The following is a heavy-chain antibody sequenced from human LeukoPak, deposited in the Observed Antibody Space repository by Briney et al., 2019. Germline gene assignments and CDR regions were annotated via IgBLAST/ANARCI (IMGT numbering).Heavy chain of an antibody. CDR1: GGSFSGYY. Sequence: SETLSLTCAVYGGSFSGYYWSWIRRPPGKGLEWIGEINHSGSTNYNPSLKSRVTISVDTSKNQFSLKLSSVTAADTAVYYCARRAFGVYDFWTRGYFDYWGQGTLVTVSS. D-gene: IGHD3-3*01. CDR3: ARRAFGVYDFWTRGYFDY. J-gene: IGHJ4*02. CDR2: INHSGST. V-gene: IGHV4-34*01.